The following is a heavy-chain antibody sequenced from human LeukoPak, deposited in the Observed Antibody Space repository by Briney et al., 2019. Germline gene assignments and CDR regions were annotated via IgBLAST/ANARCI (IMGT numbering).Heavy chain of an antibody. Sequence: ASVKVSCKASGYSFTSCGFGWVRQAPGQGLEWMGWISAYDGNTNYAQKFQGRVTMTTDTSTSTVYMELRGLRSDDTAVYYCARVQHDFWSGYYNWFDPWGQGTLVSVSS. CDR3: ARVQHDFWSGYYNWFDP. CDR2: ISAYDGNT. V-gene: IGHV1-18*01. D-gene: IGHD3-3*01. CDR1: GYSFTSCG. J-gene: IGHJ5*02.